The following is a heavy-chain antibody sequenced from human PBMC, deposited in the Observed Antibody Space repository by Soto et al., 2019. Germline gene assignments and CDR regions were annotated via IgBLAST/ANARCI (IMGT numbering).Heavy chain of an antibody. CDR2: MNPNSGNT. CDR3: ARRVEGSGYYYYYYYMDV. D-gene: IGHD3-10*01. V-gene: IGHV1-8*01. J-gene: IGHJ6*03. CDR1: GYTFTSYD. Sequence: ASVKVSCKASGYTFTSYDINWVRQATGQGLEWMGWMNPNSGNTGYAQKFQGRVTMTRNTSISTAYMELSSLRSEDTAVYYCARRVEGSGYYYYYYYMDVWGKGTTVTVSS.